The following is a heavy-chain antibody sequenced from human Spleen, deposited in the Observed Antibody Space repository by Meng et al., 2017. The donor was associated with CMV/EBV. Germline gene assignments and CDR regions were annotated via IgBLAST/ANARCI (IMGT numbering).Heavy chain of an antibody. J-gene: IGHJ3*02. V-gene: IGHV3-74*01. D-gene: IGHD3-16*01. CDR2: INIDGSNT. CDR1: GFSFRRYW. Sequence: GGSLRLSCEASGFSFRRYWMHWVRQVPGKGLVWVSRINIDGSNTRYGDSVKGRFTISRDNAKNTLYLQMNSLTAEDTAVYYCARLYDSSLGSFDIWGQGTMVTVSS. CDR3: ARLYDSSLGSFDI.